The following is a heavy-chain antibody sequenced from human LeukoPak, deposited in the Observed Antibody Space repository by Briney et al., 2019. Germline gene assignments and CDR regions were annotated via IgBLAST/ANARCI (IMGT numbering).Heavy chain of an antibody. CDR1: GFTFSSYA. Sequence: GGSLRLSCAASGFTFSSYAMSCVRQAPGKGLEWVSAISGSGGSTYYADSVKGRFTISRDNSKNTLYLQMNSLRAEDTAVYYCAKVWTPIVGWFGDPPSYFDLWGRGTLVTVSS. CDR3: AKVWTPIVGWFGDPPSYFDL. V-gene: IGHV3-23*01. D-gene: IGHD3-10*01. CDR2: ISGSGGST. J-gene: IGHJ2*01.